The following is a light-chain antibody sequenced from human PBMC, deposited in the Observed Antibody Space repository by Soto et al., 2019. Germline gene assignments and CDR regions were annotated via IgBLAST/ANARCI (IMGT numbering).Light chain of an antibody. Sequence: EIVLTQSPGTLSLCPWETATLSCRASQSVSSTYLAWYQQKPGQAPRLLIYGASSRATGIPDRFSGSGSGTDFTLTITRLEPEDFAVYYCQQYGGSITFGQGTRLEIE. CDR2: GAS. V-gene: IGKV3-20*01. CDR3: QQYGGSIT. J-gene: IGKJ5*01. CDR1: QSVSSTY.